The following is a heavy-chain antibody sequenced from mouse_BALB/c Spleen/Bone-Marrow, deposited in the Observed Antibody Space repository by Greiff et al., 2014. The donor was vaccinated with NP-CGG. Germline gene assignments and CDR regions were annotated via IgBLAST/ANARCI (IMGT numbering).Heavy chain of an antibody. CDR1: GYTFTSYW. CDR3: TRDYDWVPDY. CDR2: IYPGSGST. V-gene: IGHV1S22*01. Sequence: GSELVRPGASVKLSCKASGYTFTSYWMHWVKQRPGQGLEWIGNIYPGSGSTNYDEKFKSKATLTVDTSSNTAYMQLSSLTSEDSAVYYCTRDYDWVPDYWGQGTTLTVSS. J-gene: IGHJ2*01. D-gene: IGHD1-1*01.